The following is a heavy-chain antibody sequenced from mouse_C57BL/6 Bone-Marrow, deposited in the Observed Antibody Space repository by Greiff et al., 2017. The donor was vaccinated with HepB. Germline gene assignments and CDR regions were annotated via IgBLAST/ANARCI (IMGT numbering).Heavy chain of an antibody. V-gene: IGHV5-17*01. J-gene: IGHJ4*01. Sequence: EVQGVESGGGLVKPGGSLKLSCAASGFTFSDYGMHWVRQAPEKGLEWVAYISSGSSTIYYADTVKGRFTISRDNAKNTLFLQMTSLRSGDTAMYYCARTYYSKGANYYAMDYWGQGTSVTVSS. D-gene: IGHD2-5*01. CDR2: ISSGSSTI. CDR1: GFTFSDYG. CDR3: ARTYYSKGANYYAMDY.